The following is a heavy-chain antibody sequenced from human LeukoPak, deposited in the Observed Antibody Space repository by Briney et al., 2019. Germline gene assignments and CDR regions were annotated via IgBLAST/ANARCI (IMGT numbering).Heavy chain of an antibody. V-gene: IGHV1-18*01. J-gene: IGHJ4*02. Sequence: ASVKVSCKASDYTVTNYAISWVRQAPGQGLEWMGWISAYNGNTNYAQKLQGRVTMTTDTSTTTAYMELRSLRSDDTAVYYCARSPDYCGGDCNSDYWGQGTLITVSS. D-gene: IGHD2-21*02. CDR2: ISAYNGNT. CDR3: ARSPDYCGGDCNSDY. CDR1: DYTVTNYA.